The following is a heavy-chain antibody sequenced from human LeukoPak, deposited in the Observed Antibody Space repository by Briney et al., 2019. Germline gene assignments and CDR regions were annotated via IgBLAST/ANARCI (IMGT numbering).Heavy chain of an antibody. Sequence: GGSLRLSCATSGFTFSSYSMNWVRQAPGKGLEWISSISSSSSYIYYADSVKGRFTISRDNAKNSLYLQMNSLRAEDTAVYYCARVDSSGYYSFDYWGQGTLVTVSS. CDR1: GFTFSSYS. D-gene: IGHD3-22*01. CDR3: ARVDSSGYYSFDY. V-gene: IGHV3-21*01. J-gene: IGHJ4*02. CDR2: ISSSSSYI.